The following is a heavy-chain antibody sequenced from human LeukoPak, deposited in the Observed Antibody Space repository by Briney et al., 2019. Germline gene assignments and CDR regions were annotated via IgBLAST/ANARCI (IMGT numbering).Heavy chain of an antibody. J-gene: IGHJ3*02. CDR1: GYTFTSYY. CDR2: INPSGGST. Sequence: ASVKVSCKASGYTFTSYYMHWVRQAPGQGLEWMGIINPSGGSTSYAQKFQGRVTMTRDTSTSTVYMELSRLRSDDTAVYYCARGPSVVWGSYLWAFDIWGQGTMVTVSS. D-gene: IGHD1-26*01. V-gene: IGHV1-46*01. CDR3: ARGPSVVWGSYLWAFDI.